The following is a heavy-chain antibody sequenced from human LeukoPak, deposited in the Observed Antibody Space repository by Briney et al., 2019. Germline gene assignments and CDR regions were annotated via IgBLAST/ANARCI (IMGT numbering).Heavy chain of an antibody. V-gene: IGHV1-46*01. D-gene: IGHD4-17*01. CDR3: ARDPSPVTTYMSYYFDY. CDR1: GYTFTSDY. J-gene: IGHJ4*02. Sequence: ASVKVSCNASGYTFTSDYMHWVRQAPGQGLEWMGIINPSVGSTSYAQKFQGRVTMTRDTSTSTVYMALSSLRSEDTAVYYCARDPSPVTTYMSYYFDYWGQGTLVTVSS. CDR2: INPSVGST.